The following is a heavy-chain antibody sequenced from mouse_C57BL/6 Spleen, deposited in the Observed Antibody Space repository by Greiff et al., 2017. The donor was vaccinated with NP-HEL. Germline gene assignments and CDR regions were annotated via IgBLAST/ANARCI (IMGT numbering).Heavy chain of an antibody. CDR1: GFTFSSYA. Sequence: EVKLVESGGGLVKPGGSLKLSCAASGFTFSSYAMSWVRQTPEKRLEWVATISDGGSYTYYPDNVKGRFTISRDNAKNNLYLQMSHLKYEDTAMYYCARDRRFAYWGQGTLVTVSA. J-gene: IGHJ3*01. CDR3: ARDRRFAY. CDR2: ISDGGSYT. V-gene: IGHV5-4*01.